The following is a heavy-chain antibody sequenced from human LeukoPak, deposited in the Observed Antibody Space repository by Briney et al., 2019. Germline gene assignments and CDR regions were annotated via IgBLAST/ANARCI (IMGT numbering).Heavy chain of an antibody. CDR1: GGSISSSNW. Sequence: PSGTLSLTCAVSGGSISSSNWWSWVRQPPGKGLEWIGEIYHSGSTNYNPSLKSRVTISVDKSKTQFSLKLSSVTAADTAVYYCARGEVVPADYWYFDLWGRGTLVTVSS. CDR2: IYHSGST. J-gene: IGHJ2*01. CDR3: ARGEVVPADYWYFDL. V-gene: IGHV4-4*02. D-gene: IGHD2-2*01.